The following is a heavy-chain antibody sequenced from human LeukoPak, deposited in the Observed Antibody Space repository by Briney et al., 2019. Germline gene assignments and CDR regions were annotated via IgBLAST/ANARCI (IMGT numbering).Heavy chain of an antibody. CDR2: IYHSGST. CDR1: GGSISSSNW. D-gene: IGHD5-18*01. Sequence: PSETLSLTCAVSGGSISSSNWWSWVRQPPGKGLEWIGEIYHSGSTNYNPSLKSRVTISVDKSKNQFSLKLSSVTAADTAVYYCARTSVDTAMGTDYWGQGTLVTVSS. CDR3: ARTSVDTAMGTDY. J-gene: IGHJ4*02. V-gene: IGHV4-4*02.